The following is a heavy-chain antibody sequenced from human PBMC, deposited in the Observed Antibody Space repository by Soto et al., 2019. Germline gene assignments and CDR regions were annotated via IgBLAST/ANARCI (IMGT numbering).Heavy chain of an antibody. CDR1: GASISGHF. V-gene: IGHV4-59*08. CDR3: AINADV. J-gene: IGHJ6*02. CDR2: IYNSGS. Sequence: QVQLQESGPGLVKPSETLSLTCTVSGASISGHFWSWIRQPTGKGLEWIAYIYNSGSSYNPSLKSRVPISVDTSKNQLSLKLSSVIAADSAVYYCAINADVWGQGTTVTVSS.